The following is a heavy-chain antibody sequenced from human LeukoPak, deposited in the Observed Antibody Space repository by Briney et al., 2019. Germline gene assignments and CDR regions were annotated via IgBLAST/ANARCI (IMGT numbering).Heavy chain of an antibody. J-gene: IGHJ4*02. CDR1: GFSFSSYW. D-gene: IGHD3/OR15-3a*01. CDR3: ARGGSWTGSFTDFDY. V-gene: IGHV3-7*03. CDR2: IKEDGSEK. Sequence: PGGSLRLSCAASGFSFSSYWMSWVRQAPGKGLEWVANIKEDGSEKYYVDSVKGRLTISGDNAKNSLYLQMNSLGVEDTAVYYCARGGSWTGSFTDFDYWGQGTLVTVSS.